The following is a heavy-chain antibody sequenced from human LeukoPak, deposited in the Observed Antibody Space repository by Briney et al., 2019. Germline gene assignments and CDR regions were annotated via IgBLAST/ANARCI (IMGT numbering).Heavy chain of an antibody. J-gene: IGHJ3*02. D-gene: IGHD3-10*01. V-gene: IGHV1-69*04. CDR2: IIPILGIA. Sequence: SVKVSCKASGSTFSSYTISWVRQAPGQGLEWMGRIIPILGIANYAQKFQGRVTITADKSTSTAYMELSSLRSEDTAVYYCAREGTQVTMVRGVIGIWGQGTMVTVSS. CDR3: AREGTQVTMVRGVIGI. CDR1: GSTFSSYT.